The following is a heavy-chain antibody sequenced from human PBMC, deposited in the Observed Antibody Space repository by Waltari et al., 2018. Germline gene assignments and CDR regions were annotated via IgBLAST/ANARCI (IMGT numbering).Heavy chain of an antibody. V-gene: IGHV1-69*04. D-gene: IGHD1-7*01. Sequence: QVQLVQSGAEVKKPGSSVKVSCKASGGTFSSYAIRWVRQAPGQGLEWMGRIIPIRGIANDAQKFQGRVTITADKSTSTAYMELSSLRSEDTAVYYCARINNGNWNYNWYFDLWGRGTLVTVSS. CDR3: ARINNGNWNYNWYFDL. CDR1: GGTFSSYA. CDR2: IIPIRGIA. J-gene: IGHJ2*01.